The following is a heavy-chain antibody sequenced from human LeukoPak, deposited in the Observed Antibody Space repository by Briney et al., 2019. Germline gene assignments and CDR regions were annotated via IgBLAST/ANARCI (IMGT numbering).Heavy chain of an antibody. V-gene: IGHV3-43*02. CDR3: AKDRDTTGYEH. Sequence: PGGSLRLSCAASGFTFEDYAMHWVRQAPGKGLEWVSFVTGDGSSTYYADSVKGRFTISRDNGKNSLNLQMNSLRIEDTALYYCAKDRDTTGYEHWGQGTLVTVSS. J-gene: IGHJ1*01. CDR1: GFTFEDYA. D-gene: IGHD3-22*01. CDR2: VTGDGSST.